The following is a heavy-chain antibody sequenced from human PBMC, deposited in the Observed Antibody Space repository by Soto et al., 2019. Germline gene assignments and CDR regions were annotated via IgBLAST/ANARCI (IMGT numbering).Heavy chain of an antibody. CDR3: ARWGTTRGLDV. CDR2: TSYDGSNN. V-gene: IGHV3-33*05. J-gene: IGHJ4*02. CDR1: GFTFRSYV. D-gene: IGHD3-16*01. Sequence: QVQLVESGGGVVQPGTSLRLSCVGSGFTFRSYVIHWVRQAPGKGLEWVALTSYDGSNNFYGDSVKGRFTISRDNSRNTVELQMDSLRVEDTALYYCARWGTTRGLDVWGQGTLVSVSS.